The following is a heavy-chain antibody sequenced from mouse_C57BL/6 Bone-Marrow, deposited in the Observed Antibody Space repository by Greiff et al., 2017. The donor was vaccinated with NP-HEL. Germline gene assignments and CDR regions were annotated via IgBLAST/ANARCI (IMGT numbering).Heavy chain of an antibody. CDR1: GFTFSTYA. CDR3: TSSYLYYYAMDY. V-gene: IGHV5-9-1*02. Sequence: EVQVVESGEGLVKPGGSLKLSCAASGFTFSTYAMSWVRQTPEKRLEWVAYISSGGDYIYYADTVKGRFTISRDNARNTLYLQMRSLKSEDTAMYYCTSSYLYYYAMDYWGQGTSVTVSS. D-gene: IGHD1-1*01. J-gene: IGHJ4*01. CDR2: ISSGGDYI.